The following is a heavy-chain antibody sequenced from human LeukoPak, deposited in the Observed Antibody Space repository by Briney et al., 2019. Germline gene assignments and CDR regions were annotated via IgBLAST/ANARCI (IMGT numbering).Heavy chain of an antibody. CDR1: GFTFSSYR. CDR2: IDSDDGSTT. J-gene: IGHJ3*02. D-gene: IGHD1-20*01. Sequence: GGSLRLSCAASGFTFSSYRMHWVRQAPGKGLVWVSRIDSDDGSTTNYADSVKGRFTISRDNAKNTLYLQMNSLRAEDTAVYYCARPITGTRNAFDICGQGTMVTVSS. V-gene: IGHV3-74*01. CDR3: ARPITGTRNAFDI.